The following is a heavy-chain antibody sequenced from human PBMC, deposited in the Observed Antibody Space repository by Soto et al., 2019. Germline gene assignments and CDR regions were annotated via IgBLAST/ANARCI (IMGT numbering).Heavy chain of an antibody. J-gene: IGHJ6*02. Sequence: ASVKVSCKASCFTFSNYGLNCVRQAPGQGLEWLGWVSANNGHTNYAQNLQGRVSMTTDTSTSTAYMELRGLTFDDTAVYYCARDIESVTAKHYFYYYAMSVWGQGTTVTVSS. D-gene: IGHD2-8*01. CDR2: VSANNGHT. CDR3: ARDIESVTAKHYFYYYAMSV. V-gene: IGHV1-18*01. CDR1: CFTFSNYG.